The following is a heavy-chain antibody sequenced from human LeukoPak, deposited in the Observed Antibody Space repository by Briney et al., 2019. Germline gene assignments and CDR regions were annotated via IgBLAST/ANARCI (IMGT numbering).Heavy chain of an antibody. CDR3: ARKRYDDPYFFDY. J-gene: IGHJ4*02. CDR2: IYYGGTT. V-gene: IGHV4-30-4*01. CDR1: GGSISSGDYY. D-gene: IGHD3-22*01. Sequence: PSQTLSLTCTVSGGSISSGDYYWSWFRQPPGKGLEWIGYIYYGGTTYYNPSPRSRVTISVDTSKNQFSLKLISVTAADTAVYYCARKRYDDPYFFDYWGQGTLVTVSS.